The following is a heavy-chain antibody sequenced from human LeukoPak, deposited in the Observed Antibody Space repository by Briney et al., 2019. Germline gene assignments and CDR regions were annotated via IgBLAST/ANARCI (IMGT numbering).Heavy chain of an antibody. D-gene: IGHD3-10*01. Sequence: ASVKISCEASGGTFSSYAISWVRQAPGQGLEWMGGIIPIFGTANYAQKFQGRVTITADESTSTAYMELSSLRSEDTAVYYCARVHGSGSYYPFDYWGQGTLVTVSS. CDR2: IIPIFGTA. CDR1: GGTFSSYA. V-gene: IGHV1-69*13. J-gene: IGHJ4*02. CDR3: ARVHGSGSYYPFDY.